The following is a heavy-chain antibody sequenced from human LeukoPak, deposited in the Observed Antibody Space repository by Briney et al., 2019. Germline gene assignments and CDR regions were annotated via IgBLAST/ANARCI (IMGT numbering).Heavy chain of an antibody. J-gene: IGHJ4*02. V-gene: IGHV3-7*03. CDR2: IKQDGSEK. D-gene: IGHD3-22*01. Sequence: GRSLRLSCAASGFPFSTYWMIWVRQAPGKGLEWVANIKQDGSEKYYVDSVKGRFTISRDNAKNSLYMKLNSLRAEDKAVYYCGRPRIVVTTTPTDYWGQGTLVIVSS. CDR1: GFPFSTYW. CDR3: GRPRIVVTTTPTDY.